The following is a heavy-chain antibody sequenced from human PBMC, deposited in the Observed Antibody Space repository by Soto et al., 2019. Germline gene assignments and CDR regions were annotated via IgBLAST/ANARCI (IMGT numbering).Heavy chain of an antibody. J-gene: IGHJ4*02. D-gene: IGHD5-18*01. CDR1: GGTFSSYA. V-gene: IGHV1-69*13. Sequence: SVKVSCKASGGTFSSYAISWVRQAPGQGLEWMGEIIPIFGTANYAQKFQGRVTITADESTSTAYMELSSLRSDDTAVYYCARAITGTYSYGLLNYWGQGTLVTVSS. CDR3: ARAITGTYSYGLLNY. CDR2: IIPIFGTA.